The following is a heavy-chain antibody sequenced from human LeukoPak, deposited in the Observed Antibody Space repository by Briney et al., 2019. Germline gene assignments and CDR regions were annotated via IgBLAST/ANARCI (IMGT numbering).Heavy chain of an antibody. V-gene: IGHV3-33*06. J-gene: IGHJ3*02. CDR2: IWYDGSNK. Sequence: GRSLRLSCAASGFTFSSYGMHWVRQAPGKGLEWVAVIWYDGSNKYYADSVKGRFTISRDNSKNTLYLQMNSLRAEDTAVYYCAKVGFELLWFGEDDAFDIWGQGTMVTVSS. CDR3: AKVGFELLWFGEDDAFDI. D-gene: IGHD3-10*01. CDR1: GFTFSSYG.